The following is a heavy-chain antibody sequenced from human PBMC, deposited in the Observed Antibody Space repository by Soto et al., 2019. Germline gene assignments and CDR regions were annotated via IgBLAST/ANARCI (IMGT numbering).Heavy chain of an antibody. CDR2: INHSGST. V-gene: IGHV4-34*01. Sequence: QVQLQQWGAGLLKPSETLSLTCAVYGGSFSGYYWSWIRQPPGKGLEWIGEINHSGSTNYNPSLKSRVTISVDTSKNQFSLKLSSVTAADTAVYYCARRNLNYDYIWGSYRAFFDYWGQGTLVTVSS. J-gene: IGHJ4*02. CDR1: GGSFSGYY. D-gene: IGHD3-16*02. CDR3: ARRNLNYDYIWGSYRAFFDY.